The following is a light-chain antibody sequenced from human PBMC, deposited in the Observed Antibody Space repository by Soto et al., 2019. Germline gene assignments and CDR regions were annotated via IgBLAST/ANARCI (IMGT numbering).Light chain of an antibody. CDR2: NVS. CDR1: SSDVGGYDY. V-gene: IGLV2-14*03. J-gene: IGLJ2*01. Sequence: QPVLTQPASVSGSPGQSITISCTGTSSDVGGYDYVSWYQQYPGKAPKLMIHNVSHRPSGVSNRFSGSKSANTASLTISGLQAEDDADYYCSSYTSSNTVVFGGGTKLTVL. CDR3: SSYTSSNTVV.